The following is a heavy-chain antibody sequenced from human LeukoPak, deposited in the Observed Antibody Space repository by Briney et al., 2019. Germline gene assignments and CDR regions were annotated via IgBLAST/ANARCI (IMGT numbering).Heavy chain of an antibody. D-gene: IGHD6-13*01. CDR3: ARHKNPSVSSWIKGGYFDY. Sequence: PSETLSLTCAVYGGSFSGYYWSWIRQPPGKGLEWIGEINHSGSTNYNPSLKSRVTISVDTSKNQFSLKLSSVTAADTAVYYCARHKNPSVSSWIKGGYFDYWGQGTLVTVSS. J-gene: IGHJ4*02. CDR2: INHSGST. V-gene: IGHV4-34*01. CDR1: GGSFSGYY.